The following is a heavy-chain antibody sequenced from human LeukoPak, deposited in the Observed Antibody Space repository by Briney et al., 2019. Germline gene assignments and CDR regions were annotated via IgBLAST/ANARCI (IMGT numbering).Heavy chain of an antibody. CDR3: ARRLAATGTGWNDY. V-gene: IGHV5-51*01. CDR2: IYPGNSDT. Sequence: GESLKISCKGSGYSFTSCWIAWVRQMPGKGLEWLGIIYPGNSDTRYSPSFQGQVAISADKSITTAYLQWSSLKASDSGMYYCARRLAATGTGWNDYWGQGTLVTVSS. CDR1: GYSFTSCW. J-gene: IGHJ4*02. D-gene: IGHD6-13*01.